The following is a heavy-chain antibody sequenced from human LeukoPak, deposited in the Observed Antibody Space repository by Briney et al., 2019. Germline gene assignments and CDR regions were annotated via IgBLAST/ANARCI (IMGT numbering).Heavy chain of an antibody. CDR3: ARDGLRTPIFGVDPFDY. J-gene: IGHJ4*02. CDR2: IIPIFGTA. V-gene: IGHV1-69*13. Sequence: SVKVSCKASGGTFSSYAISWVRQAPGQGLEWMGGIIPIFGTANYAQKFQGRVTITADESTSTAYMELSSLRSEDTAVYYCARDGLRTPIFGVDPFDYWGQGTLVTVSS. D-gene: IGHD3-3*01. CDR1: GGTFSSYA.